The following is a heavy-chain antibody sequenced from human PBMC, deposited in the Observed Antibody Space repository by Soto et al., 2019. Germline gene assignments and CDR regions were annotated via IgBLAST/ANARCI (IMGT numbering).Heavy chain of an antibody. V-gene: IGHV4-59*01. CDR1: GGSISSYY. Sequence: TLSLTCTVSGGSISSYYWSWIRQPPGKGLEWIGYIYYSGSTNYNPSLKSRVTISVDTSKNQFSLKLSSVTAADTAVYYCARDGDLLGFDPWGQGTLVTVSS. D-gene: IGHD3-10*01. J-gene: IGHJ5*02. CDR2: IYYSGST. CDR3: ARDGDLLGFDP.